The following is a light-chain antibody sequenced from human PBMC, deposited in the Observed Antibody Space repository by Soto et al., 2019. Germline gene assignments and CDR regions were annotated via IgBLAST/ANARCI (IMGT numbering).Light chain of an antibody. CDR3: GTWDSRMSAVV. J-gene: IGLJ2*01. CDR2: DNN. V-gene: IGLV1-51*01. Sequence: QSVLTQPPSVSAAPGQKVTVSCSGSSSNIGSNYVSWYQHLPGTAPKLLIYDNNKRPSGIPDRFSGSKSGTSATLGITGLQSGDEADYYCGTWDSRMSAVVFGGGTKGTVL. CDR1: SSNIGSNY.